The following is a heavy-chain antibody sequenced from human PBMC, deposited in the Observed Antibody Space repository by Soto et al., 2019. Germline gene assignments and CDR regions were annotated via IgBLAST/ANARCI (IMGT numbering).Heavy chain of an antibody. V-gene: IGHV4-34*01. CDR2: INHSGST. CDR1: GGSFSGYY. J-gene: IGHJ4*02. Sequence: QVQLQQWGAGLLKPSETLSLTCAVYGGSFSGYYWSWIRQPPGKGLEWIGEINHSGSTNYNPSLKSRVAISVDTSRNHFSLKLSAVTAADTAVYYCARFSVVATSSVGSNYFDYWGQGTLVTVSS. D-gene: IGHD5-12*01. CDR3: ARFSVVATSSVGSNYFDY.